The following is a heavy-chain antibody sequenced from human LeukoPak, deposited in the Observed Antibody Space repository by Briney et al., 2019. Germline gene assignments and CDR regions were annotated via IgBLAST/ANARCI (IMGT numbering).Heavy chain of an antibody. D-gene: IGHD3-3*01. CDR3: ARDSYYDFWSGFRGNFDY. J-gene: IGHJ4*02. Sequence: GGSLRLSCAASGFTFSSYAMHWVRQAPGKGLEWVAVISYDGSNKYYAGSVKGRFTISRDNSKNTLYLQMNSLRAEDTAVYYCARDSYYDFWSGFRGNFDYWGQGTLVTVSS. CDR1: GFTFSSYA. CDR2: ISYDGSNK. V-gene: IGHV3-30-3*01.